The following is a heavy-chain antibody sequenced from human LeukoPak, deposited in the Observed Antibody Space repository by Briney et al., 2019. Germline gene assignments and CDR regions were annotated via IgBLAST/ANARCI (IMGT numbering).Heavy chain of an antibody. V-gene: IGHV3-23*01. CDR3: ARDGGSAIPFDY. CDR1: GFTFSSYA. Sequence: GGSLRLSRAASGFTFSSYAMSWLHQAPGTGLEWVSAISGSGGSTYYADSVKGRFTISRDNSKNTLYLQMNSLRAEDTAVYYCARDGGSAIPFDYWGQGTLVTVSS. CDR2: ISGSGGST. J-gene: IGHJ4*02.